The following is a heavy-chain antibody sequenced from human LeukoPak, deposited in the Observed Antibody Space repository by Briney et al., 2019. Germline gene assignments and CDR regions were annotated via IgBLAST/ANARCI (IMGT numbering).Heavy chain of an antibody. CDR1: GYTFTRSY. CDR3: AKVSGSRVDP. Sequence: ASVTVPCKTSGYTFTRSYMHWVRQAPGQGLEGMGWINPNTGETDYAQKFQGRVTMTRDTSISTAYMELSSLTSDATAMYYCAKVSGSRVDPWGQGTLVTVSS. CDR2: INPNTGET. J-gene: IGHJ5*02. V-gene: IGHV1-2*02.